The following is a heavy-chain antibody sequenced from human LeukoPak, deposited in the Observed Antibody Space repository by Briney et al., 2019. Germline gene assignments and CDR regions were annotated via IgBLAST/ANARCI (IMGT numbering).Heavy chain of an antibody. CDR3: ARDPGGYDYVNYFDY. CDR2: ISSSSSYI. CDR1: GFTFSSYS. D-gene: IGHD5-12*01. J-gene: IGHJ4*02. V-gene: IGHV3-21*01. Sequence: GGSLRLSCAASGFTFSSYSMNWVRQAPGKGLEWVSSISSSSSYIYYADSVKGRFTISRDNAKNSLYLQMNSLRAEDTAVYYCARDPGGYDYVNYFDYWDQGTLVTVFS.